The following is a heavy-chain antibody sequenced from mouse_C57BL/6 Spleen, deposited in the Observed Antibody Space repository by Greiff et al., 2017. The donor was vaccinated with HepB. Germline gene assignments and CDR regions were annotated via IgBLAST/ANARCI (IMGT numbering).Heavy chain of an antibody. D-gene: IGHD1-1*01. Sequence: EVQLQQSGPELVKPGASVKMSCKASGYTFTDYNMHWVKQSHGKSLEWIGYINPNNGGTSYNQKFKGKATLTVNKSSSTAYMALRSLTSEDSAVYYCARARGYGSSFDYWGQGTTLTVSS. CDR3: ARARGYGSSFDY. V-gene: IGHV1-22*01. J-gene: IGHJ2*01. CDR2: INPNNGGT. CDR1: GYTFTDYN.